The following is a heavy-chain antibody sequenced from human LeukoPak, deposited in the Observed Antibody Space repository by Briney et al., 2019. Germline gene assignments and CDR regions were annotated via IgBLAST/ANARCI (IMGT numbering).Heavy chain of an antibody. D-gene: IGHD3-9*01. CDR2: IYYSGST. Sequence: SETLSLTCTVSGGSISSGGYYWSWIRQHPGKGLEWIGYIYYSGSTYYNPSLKSRVTISVDTSKNQFSLKLSSVTAADTAVYYCARVAENYDILTGYTYYYGMDVWGQGTTVTVSS. V-gene: IGHV4-31*03. J-gene: IGHJ6*02. CDR3: ARVAENYDILTGYTYYYGMDV. CDR1: GGSISSGGYY.